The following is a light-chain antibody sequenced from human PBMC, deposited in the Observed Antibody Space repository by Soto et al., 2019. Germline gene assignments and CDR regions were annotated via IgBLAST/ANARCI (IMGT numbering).Light chain of an antibody. J-gene: IGKJ4*01. CDR3: QQYSTYPLT. Sequence: PGGRATLSCRASQSVSNHLAWYQQKSGQAPRLLIYATSTRATGIPARFSGGGSGTEFTLTISSLQPDDFATYYCQQYSTYPLTFGGGTKVDI. V-gene: IGKV3-15*01. CDR2: ATS. CDR1: QSVSNH.